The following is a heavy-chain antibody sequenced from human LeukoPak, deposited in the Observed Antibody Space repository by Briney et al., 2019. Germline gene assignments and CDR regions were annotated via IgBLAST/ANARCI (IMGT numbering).Heavy chain of an antibody. CDR2: MNPNSGNT. CDR1: GYTFTSYD. Sequence: ASVKVSCKAAGYTFTSYDINWVRQATGQGLEWMGWMNPNSGNTGYAQKFQGRVTMTRNTSISTAYMELSSLRSEDTAVYYCARGGGDYYYMGVWGKGTTVTISS. D-gene: IGHD3-10*01. CDR3: ARGGGDYYYMGV. V-gene: IGHV1-8*01. J-gene: IGHJ6*03.